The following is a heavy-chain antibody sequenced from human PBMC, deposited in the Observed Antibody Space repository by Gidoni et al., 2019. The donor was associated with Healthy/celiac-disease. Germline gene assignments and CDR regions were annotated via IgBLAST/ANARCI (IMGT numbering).Heavy chain of an antibody. D-gene: IGHD2-15*01. V-gene: IGHV1-2*02. CDR1: GYTFTGYY. CDR2: INPNSGGT. Sequence: QVQLVQSGAEVKKPGASVKVSCKASGYTFTGYYMHWVRQAPGQGLEWMGWINPNSGGTNYAQKFQGRVTMTRDTSISTAYMELSRLRSDDTAVYYCARGRRYCSGGSCYELHWYFDLWGRGTLVTVSS. CDR3: ARGRRYCSGGSCYELHWYFDL. J-gene: IGHJ2*01.